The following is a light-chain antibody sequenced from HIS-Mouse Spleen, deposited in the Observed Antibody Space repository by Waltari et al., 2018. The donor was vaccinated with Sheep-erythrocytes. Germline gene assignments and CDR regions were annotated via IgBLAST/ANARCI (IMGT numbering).Light chain of an antibody. CDR2: AGS. CDR1: SSDVGSYNL. V-gene: IGLV2-23*01. CDR3: CSYAGSSTPWV. J-gene: IGLJ3*02. Sequence: QSALTQPASVSGSPGQSITISCTGTSSDVGSYNLVSWSQQHPGKAPKLMIYAGSKRSSGVSNRFSGSQSGNTASLTISGLQAEDEADYYCCSYAGSSTPWVFGGGTKLTVL.